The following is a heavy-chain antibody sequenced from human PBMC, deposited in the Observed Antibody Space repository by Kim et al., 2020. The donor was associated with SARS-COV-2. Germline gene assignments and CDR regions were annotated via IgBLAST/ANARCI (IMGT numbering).Heavy chain of an antibody. Sequence: GGSLRLSCAASGFTFDDYTMHWVRQAPGKGLEWVSLISWDVGSTYYADSVKGRYTISRDNSKNSLYLQMNSLRTEDTALYYCAKDSGEYVFYFDLWGRGTLVTVSS. CDR1: GFTFDDYT. J-gene: IGHJ2*01. V-gene: IGHV3-43*01. CDR2: ISWDVGST. D-gene: IGHD1-26*01. CDR3: AKDSGEYVFYFDL.